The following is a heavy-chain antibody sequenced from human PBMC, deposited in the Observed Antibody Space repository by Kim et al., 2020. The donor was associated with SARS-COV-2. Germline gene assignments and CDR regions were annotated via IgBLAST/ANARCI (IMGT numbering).Heavy chain of an antibody. V-gene: IGHV3-9*01. J-gene: IGHJ2*01. CDR1: GFTFDDYA. CDR3: AKSFRAVTTLDWYFDL. CDR2: ISWNSGSI. Sequence: GGSLRLSCAASGFTFDDYAMHWVRQAPGKGLEWVSGISWNSGSIGHADSVKGRFTISRDNAKNSLYLQMNSLRAEDTALYYCAKSFRAVTTLDWYFDLWGRGTLVTVSS. D-gene: IGHD4-17*01.